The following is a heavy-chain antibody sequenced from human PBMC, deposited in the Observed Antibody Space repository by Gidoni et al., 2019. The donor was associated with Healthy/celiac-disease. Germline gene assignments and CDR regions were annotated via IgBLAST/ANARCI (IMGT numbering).Heavy chain of an antibody. Sequence: EVQLVASGGGLVQPGGTMRLSCAASGFTFSSYWLSWVRQSPGKGLEWVANINQAGSEKYYVGSVKGRFTISRDNAQISLYLQMYSLRAEDTAVYYCARVGDYTPFDYWGQGTLVTVSS. CDR3: ARVGDYTPFDY. CDR2: INQAGSEK. CDR1: GFTFSSYW. V-gene: IGHV3-7*05. J-gene: IGHJ4*02. D-gene: IGHD4-17*01.